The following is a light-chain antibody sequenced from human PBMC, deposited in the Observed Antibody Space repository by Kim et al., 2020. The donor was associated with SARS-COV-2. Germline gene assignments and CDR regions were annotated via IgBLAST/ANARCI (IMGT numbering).Light chain of an antibody. CDR1: SLRSYY. V-gene: IGLV3-19*01. CDR3: QSRASGGYVL. CDR2: GRN. Sequence: SSELTQDPAVSVALGQTVRITCQGDSLRSYYATWYQQRPRQAPVLVIYGRNNRPSGIPDRFSGSSSGNTASLTISGAQAEDAADFYSQSRASGGYVLFG. J-gene: IGLJ2*01.